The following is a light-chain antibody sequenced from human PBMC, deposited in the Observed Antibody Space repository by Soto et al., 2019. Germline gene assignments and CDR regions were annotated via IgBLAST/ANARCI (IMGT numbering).Light chain of an antibody. CDR1: QSIGKF. Sequence: DIQMTQSPSSLSASVGDRVTIPCRASQSIGKFLNWYQQKPGKAPTLLIYAASSLQGGVPSRFSGSGSGTEFTLTISTLQPGDFATYYCQQSYSPPPITFGQGTRLEIK. J-gene: IGKJ5*01. CDR2: AAS. CDR3: QQSYSPPPIT. V-gene: IGKV1-39*01.